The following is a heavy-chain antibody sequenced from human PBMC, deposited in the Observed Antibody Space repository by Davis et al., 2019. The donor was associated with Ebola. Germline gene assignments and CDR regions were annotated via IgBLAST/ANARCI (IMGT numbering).Heavy chain of an antibody. CDR1: GFTFSSYG. J-gene: IGHJ4*02. CDR2: IWYDGSNK. D-gene: IGHD6-19*01. V-gene: IGHV3-33*06. CDR3: AKIGIAVAGFEY. Sequence: PGGSLRLSCAASGFTFSSYGMHWVRQAPGKGLEWVAVIWYDGSNKYYADSVKGRFTISRDNSKNTLYLQMNSLRAEDTAVYYCAKIGIAVAGFEYWGQGTLVTVSS.